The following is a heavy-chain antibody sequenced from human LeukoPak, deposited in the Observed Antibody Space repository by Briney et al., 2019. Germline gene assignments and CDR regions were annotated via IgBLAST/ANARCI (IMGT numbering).Heavy chain of an antibody. D-gene: IGHD3-9*01. Sequence: ASVKVSCKASGYTFTGYYMHWVRQAPGQGLEWMGWINPNSGGTNYAQKFQGRVTMTRDTSISTAYMELSRLRSDDTAVYYCARGTGDFDWLLSVDWGQGTLVTVSS. CDR2: INPNSGGT. CDR1: GYTFTGYY. CDR3: ARGTGDFDWLLSVD. J-gene: IGHJ4*02. V-gene: IGHV1-2*02.